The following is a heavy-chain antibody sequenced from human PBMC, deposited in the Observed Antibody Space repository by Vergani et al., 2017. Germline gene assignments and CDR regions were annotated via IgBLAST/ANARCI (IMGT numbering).Heavy chain of an antibody. J-gene: IGHJ4*02. Sequence: QVQLQESGPGLVKPSQTLSLTCTVSGGSISSGSYYWSWIRQPAGKGLEWIGRIYTSGSTYYNPSLKSRVTISVDTSKNQFSLKLSSVTAADTAVYYCAVLQLWSVPAIDYWGQGTLVTVSS. CDR2: IYTSGST. CDR1: GGSISSGSYY. V-gene: IGHV4-61*02. D-gene: IGHD5-18*01. CDR3: AVLQLWSVPAIDY.